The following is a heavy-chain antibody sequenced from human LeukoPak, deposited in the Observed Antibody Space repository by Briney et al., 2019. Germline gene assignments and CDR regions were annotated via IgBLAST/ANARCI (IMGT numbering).Heavy chain of an antibody. CDR3: ARVGIRARWFDP. Sequence: ASVKVSCKASGYTFTSYDINWVRQATGQGLEWMGWVNPNSGNTGYAQKFQGRVTITRNTFISTAYMELSSLRSEDTAVYYCARVGIRARWFDPWGQGTLVTVSS. V-gene: IGHV1-8*03. CDR1: GYTFTSYD. J-gene: IGHJ5*02. D-gene: IGHD6-6*01. CDR2: VNPNSGNT.